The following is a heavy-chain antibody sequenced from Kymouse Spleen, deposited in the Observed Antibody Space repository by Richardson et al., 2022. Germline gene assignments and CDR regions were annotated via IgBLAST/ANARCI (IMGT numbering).Heavy chain of an antibody. D-gene: IGHD3-9*01. V-gene: IGHV3-15*01. Sequence: EVQLVESGGGLVKPGGSLRLSCAASGFTFSNAWMSWVRQAPGKGLEWVGRIKSKTDGGTTDYAAPVKGRFTISRDDSKNTLYLQMNSLKTEDTAVYYCTTSYYDILTGSYYGMDVWGQGTTVTVSS. J-gene: IGHJ6*02. CDR3: TTSYYDILTGSYYGMDV. CDR2: IKSKTDGGTT. CDR1: GFTFSNAW.